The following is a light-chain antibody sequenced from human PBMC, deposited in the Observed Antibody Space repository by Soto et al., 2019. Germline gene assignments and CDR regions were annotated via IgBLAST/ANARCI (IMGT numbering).Light chain of an antibody. J-gene: IGKJ1*01. V-gene: IGKV3-20*01. CDR3: QQYGNSSWT. CDR2: GAA. Sequence: VLTQSPGTLSLSPGERVTLSCRASQSVSGNLLAWYQQKPGQAPRLLIYGAARRATGSPQRFSGSGSGTDFPLTISRLEPEDFAVYYCQQYGNSSWTFGQGTKVDI. CDR1: QSVSGNL.